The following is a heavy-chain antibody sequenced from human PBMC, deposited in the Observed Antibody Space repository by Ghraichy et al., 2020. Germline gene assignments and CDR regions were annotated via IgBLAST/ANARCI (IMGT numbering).Heavy chain of an antibody. D-gene: IGHD3-3*01. CDR3: ARGYYDFWSGPLTIFDY. Sequence: GGSLRLSCAASGFTFSSYWMHWVRQAPGKGLVWVSRINSDGSSTSYTDYVKGRFTISRDNAKNTLYLQMNSLRAEDTAVYYCARGYYDFWSGPLTIFDYWGQGTLVTVSS. V-gene: IGHV3-74*01. CDR1: GFTFSSYW. J-gene: IGHJ4*02. CDR2: INSDGSST.